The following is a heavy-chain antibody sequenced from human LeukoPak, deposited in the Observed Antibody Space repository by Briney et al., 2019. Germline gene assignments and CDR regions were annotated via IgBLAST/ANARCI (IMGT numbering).Heavy chain of an antibody. CDR1: VFTFISYV. J-gene: IGHJ5*02. CDR2: ISGSGGST. CDR3: VKRKAGVAGYCFDP. Sequence: VGSLRHSCVASVFTFISYVMSWVRQAPGKGLEWVSPISGSGGSTYYADSVRGRFTISRNNSKNKLYLQMNSLRDRDRAVYYCVKRKAGVAGYCFDPWGQGTLVTVSS. V-gene: IGHV3-23*01.